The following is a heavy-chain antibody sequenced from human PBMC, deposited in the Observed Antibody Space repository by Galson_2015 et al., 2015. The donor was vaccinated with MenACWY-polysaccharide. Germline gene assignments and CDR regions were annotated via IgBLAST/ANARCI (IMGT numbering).Heavy chain of an antibody. V-gene: IGHV3-23*01. CDR1: GFTFSSYA. D-gene: IGHD2-21*02. J-gene: IGHJ4*02. Sequence: SLRLSCAASGFTFSSYAMSWVRQAPGKGLEWVSAISGRGGSTYYADSVRGRFTISRDNSKNTLYLQMKSLRAEDTAIYYCAKDERGVCFWIFDYWGQGILVTVSS. CDR2: ISGRGGST. CDR3: AKDERGVCFWIFDY.